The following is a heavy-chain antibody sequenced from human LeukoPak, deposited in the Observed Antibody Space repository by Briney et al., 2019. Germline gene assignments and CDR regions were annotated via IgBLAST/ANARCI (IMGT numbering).Heavy chain of an antibody. V-gene: IGHV1-69*06. CDR2: IIPIFRTA. CDR1: GGSFSNYV. J-gene: IGHJ6*03. Sequence: SVKVSCKASGGSFSNYVISWVRQAPGQGLEWMGGIIPIFRTANYAQKFQGRVTITADKSTSTAYMELSSLRSEDTAVYYCASMVYATYYYYYYMDVWGKGTTVTVSS. D-gene: IGHD2-8*01. CDR3: ASMVYATYYYYYYMDV.